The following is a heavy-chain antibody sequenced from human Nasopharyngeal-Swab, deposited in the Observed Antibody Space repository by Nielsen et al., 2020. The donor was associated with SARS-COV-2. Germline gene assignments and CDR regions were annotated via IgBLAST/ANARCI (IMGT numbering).Heavy chain of an antibody. Sequence: WIRQHPGKGLEWIGEINHSGSTNYNPSLKSRVTISVDTSKNQFSLKLSSVTAADTAVYYCARGVDTAMVKDYYGMDVWGQGTTVTVSS. CDR2: INHSGST. J-gene: IGHJ6*02. V-gene: IGHV4-34*01. D-gene: IGHD5-18*01. CDR3: ARGVDTAMVKDYYGMDV.